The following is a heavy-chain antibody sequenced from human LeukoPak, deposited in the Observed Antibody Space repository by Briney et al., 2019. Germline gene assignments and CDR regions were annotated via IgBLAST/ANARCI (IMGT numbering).Heavy chain of an antibody. CDR2: ISGSGGST. CDR1: GFTFSSYA. D-gene: IGHD6-19*01. Sequence: PGGSLRLSCAASGFTFSSYAMSWVRQAPGKGLEWVSAISGSGGSTYYADSVKGRFTISRDNSKNTLYLQMNSLRAEDTAVYYCAKDLGIAVAVTGDYWGQGTLVTVSS. CDR3: AKDLGIAVAVTGDY. J-gene: IGHJ4*02. V-gene: IGHV3-23*01.